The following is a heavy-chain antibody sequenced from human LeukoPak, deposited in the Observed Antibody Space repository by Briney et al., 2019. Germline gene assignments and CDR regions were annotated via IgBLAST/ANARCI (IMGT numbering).Heavy chain of an antibody. Sequence: GASVKVSCKASGGTFSSYAISWVRQAPGQGLEWMGGIIPIFGTANYAQKFQGRVTITADESTSTAYMELSSLRSEDTAVYYCARVGGYSYGYRYYYYYMDVWGKGTTVTVSS. CDR2: IIPIFGTA. V-gene: IGHV1-69*13. CDR1: GGTFSSYA. D-gene: IGHD5-18*01. CDR3: ARVGGYSYGYRYYYYYMDV. J-gene: IGHJ6*03.